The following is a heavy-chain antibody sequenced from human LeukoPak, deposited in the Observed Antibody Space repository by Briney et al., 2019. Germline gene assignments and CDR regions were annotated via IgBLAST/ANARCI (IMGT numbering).Heavy chain of an antibody. D-gene: IGHD6-6*01. CDR3: ARDKGQSGSSGIYESYMDV. CDR1: GASLRGHS. CDR2: FYIGLTT. V-gene: IGHV4-59*11. J-gene: IGHJ6*03. Sequence: SQSLSLTCSLSGASLRGHSGGWIRQPPGDGLGCIGDFYIGLTTNYNRSLKSHVTISLDTSKRQLSLTVNSVTAADTALYYGARDKGQSGSSGIYESYMDVWGPGTTVIVSS.